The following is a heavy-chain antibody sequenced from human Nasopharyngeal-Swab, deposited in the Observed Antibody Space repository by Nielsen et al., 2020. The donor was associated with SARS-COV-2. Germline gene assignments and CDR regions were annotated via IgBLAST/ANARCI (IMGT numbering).Heavy chain of an antibody. V-gene: IGHV3-48*02. J-gene: IGHJ4*02. CDR1: GFTFSSYS. Sequence: GESLKISCAASGFTFSSYSMNWVRQAPGKGLEWVSDISSSSSTIYYADSVKGRFTISRDNAQKSLYLQMNSLRDEDTAVYYCARSSMAADIVYYFDYWGQGALVTVSS. CDR2: ISSSSSTI. D-gene: IGHD6-13*01. CDR3: ARSSMAADIVYYFDY.